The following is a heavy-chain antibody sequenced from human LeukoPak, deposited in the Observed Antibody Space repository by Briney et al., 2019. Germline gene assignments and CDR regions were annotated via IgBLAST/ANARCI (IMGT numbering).Heavy chain of an antibody. CDR2: TYYRSKWFN. D-gene: IGHD6-13*01. V-gene: IGHV6-1*01. Sequence: SQPLSLTCAISGDSVSSNSAAWNWIRQSPSRGLEWLGRTYYRSKWFNDYAVSVKSRITINPDTSKNQFSLQLNSVTPEDTAVYYCARAAAAKGAFDYWGQGTLVTVSS. CDR1: GDSVSSNSAA. CDR3: ARAAAAKGAFDY. J-gene: IGHJ4*02.